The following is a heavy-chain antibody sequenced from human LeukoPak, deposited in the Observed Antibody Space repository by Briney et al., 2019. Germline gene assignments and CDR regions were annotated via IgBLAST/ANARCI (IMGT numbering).Heavy chain of an antibody. CDR3: ARDRGDYYYYMDV. J-gene: IGHJ6*03. Sequence: GSLRLSCAASGFTFTNYAMNWVRQAPGKGLEWVSDISGSGDKTYHADAVKGRFAISKDISKNTLYLQMDRLRVEDTAVYYCARDRGDYYYYMDVWGKGTTVTVSS. CDR1: GFTFTNYA. V-gene: IGHV3-23*01. D-gene: IGHD3-10*01. CDR2: ISGSGDKT.